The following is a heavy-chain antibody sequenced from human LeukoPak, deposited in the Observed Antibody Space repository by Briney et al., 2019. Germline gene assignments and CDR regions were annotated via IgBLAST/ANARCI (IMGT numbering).Heavy chain of an antibody. D-gene: IGHD3-3*01. CDR2: ISSSGSTI. V-gene: IGHV3-48*01. J-gene: IGHJ4*02. CDR1: GFTFSSYS. CDR3: ASRYDFWSGYYFDY. Sequence: GGSLRLSCAASGFTFSSYSMNWVRQAPGKGLEWVSYISSSGSTIYYADSVKGRFTISRDNAKNSLYLQMNSLRAEDTAVYYCASRYDFWSGYYFDYWGQGTLVTVSS.